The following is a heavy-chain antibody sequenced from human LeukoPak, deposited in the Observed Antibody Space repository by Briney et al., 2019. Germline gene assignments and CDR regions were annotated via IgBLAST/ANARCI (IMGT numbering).Heavy chain of an antibody. D-gene: IGHD1-26*01. Sequence: PGGSLRLSCAASEFTFEDFSMNWVRQAPGKGLEWVSLISWDGGATYYADSVKGRFTISRDNSKNSLYLQMNSLRTEDTAVYYCAKSDNPWEPVNPFDYWGQGTLVTVSS. V-gene: IGHV3-43*01. CDR1: EFTFEDFS. J-gene: IGHJ4*02. CDR2: ISWDGGAT. CDR3: AKSDNPWEPVNPFDY.